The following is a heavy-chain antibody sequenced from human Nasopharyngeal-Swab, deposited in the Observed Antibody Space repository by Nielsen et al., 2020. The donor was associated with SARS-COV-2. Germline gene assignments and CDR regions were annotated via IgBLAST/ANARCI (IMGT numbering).Heavy chain of an antibody. CDR1: GASISSYS. CDR2: IYYSGST. V-gene: IGHV4-59*01. Sequence: SETLSLTCAVSGASISSYSWSWVRLPPGKGLEWIGYIYYSGSTNYSPSLRSRVTITVDTSKNQFSLKLNSVTAADTAVYYCARTAGYYYMDVWGKGTTVTVSS. D-gene: IGHD6-13*01. J-gene: IGHJ6*03. CDR3: ARTAGYYYMDV.